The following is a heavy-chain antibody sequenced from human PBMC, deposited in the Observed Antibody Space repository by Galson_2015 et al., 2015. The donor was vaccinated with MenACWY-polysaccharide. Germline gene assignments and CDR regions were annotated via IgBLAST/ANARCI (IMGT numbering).Heavy chain of an antibody. V-gene: IGHV3-74*01. D-gene: IGHD5-12*01. CDR1: YW. CDR3: ARGYSAYD. CDR2: INSDGSST. Sequence: YWMHWVRQAPGKGLVWVSRINSDGSSTNYADSVKGRFTISRDNAKNTLYLQMNSLRAEDTALYYCARGYSAYDWGQGTLVTVSA. J-gene: IGHJ4*02.